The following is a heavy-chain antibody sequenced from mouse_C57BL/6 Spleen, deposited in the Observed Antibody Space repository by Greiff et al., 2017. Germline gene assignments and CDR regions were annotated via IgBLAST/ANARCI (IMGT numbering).Heavy chain of an antibody. J-gene: IGHJ2*01. CDR1: GYTFTSYW. CDR3: ARIITTVVATNYFDY. CDR2: IYPGSGST. V-gene: IGHV1-55*01. D-gene: IGHD1-1*01. Sequence: VKLQQPGAELVKPGASVKMSCKASGYTFTSYWITWVKQRPGQGLEWIGDIYPGSGSTNYNEKFKSKATLTVDTSSSTAYMQLSSLTSEDSAVYYCARIITTVVATNYFDYWGQGTTLTVSS.